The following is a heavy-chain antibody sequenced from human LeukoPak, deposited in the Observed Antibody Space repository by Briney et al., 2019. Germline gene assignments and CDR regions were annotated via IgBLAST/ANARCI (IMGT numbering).Heavy chain of an antibody. V-gene: IGHV3-74*01. J-gene: IGHJ4*02. D-gene: IGHD3-10*01. Sequence: PGGSLRLSCAASGFTFSSSWMHWVRQVPGKGLVWVSDINSDGSTTNYGDSVKGRFTISRDDAKNTLYLQMNSLRAEDTAVYYCARGGSPFYWGQGSLVTVSS. CDR1: GFTFSSSW. CDR2: INSDGSTT. CDR3: ARGGSPFY.